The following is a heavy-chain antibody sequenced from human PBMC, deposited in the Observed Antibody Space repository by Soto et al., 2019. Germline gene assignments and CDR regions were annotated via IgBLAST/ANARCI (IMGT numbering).Heavy chain of an antibody. V-gene: IGHV3-23*01. Sequence: EVQLLESGGGLVQPGWSLRLSCAASGFTFSTYALSWVRQAPGKGLEWVSVISGSGDSTYYADSVKGRFTISRDSSRNRLYLQMNSLSAEDTAIYYRAKGRLWYYYDYYGLYVWCQGAPVTVSS. J-gene: IGHJ6*02. CDR1: GFTFSTYA. CDR2: ISGSGDST. D-gene: IGHD3-22*01. CDR3: AKGRLWYYYDYYGLYV.